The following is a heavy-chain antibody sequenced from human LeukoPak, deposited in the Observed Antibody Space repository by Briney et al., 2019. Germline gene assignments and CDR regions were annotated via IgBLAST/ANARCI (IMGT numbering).Heavy chain of an antibody. CDR3: ARDPAAITAMVYYFDY. CDR1: GFTFSSYG. CDR2: IRYDGSNK. V-gene: IGHV3-30*02. D-gene: IGHD5-18*01. J-gene: IGHJ4*02. Sequence: PGGSLRLSCAASGFTFSSYGMHWVRQAPGKGLEWVAFIRYDGSNKYYADSVKGRFTISRDNSKNTLYLQMNSLRAEDTAVYYCARDPAAITAMVYYFDYWGQGTLVTVSS.